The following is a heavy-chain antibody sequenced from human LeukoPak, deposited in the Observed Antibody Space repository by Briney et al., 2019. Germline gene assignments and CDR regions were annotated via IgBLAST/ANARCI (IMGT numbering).Heavy chain of an antibody. J-gene: IGHJ4*02. V-gene: IGHV3-30*02. Sequence: GGSLRLSCAASGFTFSSYGMHRVRQAPGKGLEWVAFIRYDGSNKYYADSVKGRFTISRDNSKNTLYLHINSLRAEDTAVYYCAKDNPLDYWGQGTLVIVSS. CDR2: IRYDGSNK. CDR1: GFTFSSYG. CDR3: AKDNPLDY. D-gene: IGHD1-14*01.